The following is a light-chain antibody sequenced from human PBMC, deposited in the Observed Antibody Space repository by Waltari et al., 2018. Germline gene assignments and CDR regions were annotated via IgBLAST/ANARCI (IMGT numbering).Light chain of an antibody. J-gene: IGKJ2*01. CDR3: HQYYSAPFA. CDR1: QNILYSTNNKNY. V-gene: IGKV4-1*01. CDR2: WAS. Sequence: DIVMTQSPDSLTVSLGERATINCKSSQNILYSTNNKNYLAWYQQKPGQPPKLLIYWASTRESGVPDRFSGSGSGTDFTLTISSLQAEDVAVYYCHQYYSAPFAFGQGTKLEIK.